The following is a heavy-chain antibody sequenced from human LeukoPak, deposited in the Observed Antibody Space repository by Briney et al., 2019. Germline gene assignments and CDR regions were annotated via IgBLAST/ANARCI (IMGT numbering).Heavy chain of an antibody. D-gene: IGHD6-19*01. CDR2: INHSGST. Sequence: SKTLSLTCAVYCGSLSGYYWSWIRQPPGKGLEWIGEINHSGSTNYNPSLKSRVTISVDTSKNQFSLKLSSVTAADTAVYYCARQGLVSPLFDYWGQGTLVTVSS. CDR3: ARQGLVSPLFDY. CDR1: CGSLSGYY. V-gene: IGHV4-34*01. J-gene: IGHJ4*02.